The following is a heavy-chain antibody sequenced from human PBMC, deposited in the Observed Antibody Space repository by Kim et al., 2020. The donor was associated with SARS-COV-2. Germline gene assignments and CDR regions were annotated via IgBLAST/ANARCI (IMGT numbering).Heavy chain of an antibody. V-gene: IGHV4-34*01. CDR2: INHSGST. D-gene: IGHD3-16*01. CDR3: ARPFGAVGYYYYYVWTS. J-gene: IGHJ6*02. CDR1: GGSFSGYY. Sequence: SETLSLTCAVYGGSFSGYYWSWIRQPPGKGLEWIGEINHSGSTNYNPSLKSRVTISVDTSKNQFSLKLSSVTAADTAVYYCARPFGAVGYYYYYVWTSGAKGPRSPSP.